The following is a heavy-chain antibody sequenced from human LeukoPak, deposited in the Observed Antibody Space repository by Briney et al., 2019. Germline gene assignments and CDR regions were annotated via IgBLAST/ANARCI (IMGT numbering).Heavy chain of an antibody. J-gene: IGHJ4*02. CDR2: ISGDAGVT. D-gene: IGHD2-8*01. V-gene: IGHV3-23*01. CDR1: GFSFSVSV. Sequence: GRCLRLSCVASGFSFSVSVMSWVRQARGKWLEWVSAISGDAGVTYYAASVKGRFTISRDNSNNTVYLLMNSLRAEDTATYYCAKVGYCTNNCFRTHDYWGQGALVTVSS. CDR3: AKVGYCTNNCFRTHDY.